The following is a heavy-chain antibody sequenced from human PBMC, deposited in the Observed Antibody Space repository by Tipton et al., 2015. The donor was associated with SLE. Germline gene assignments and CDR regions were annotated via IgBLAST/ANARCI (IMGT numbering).Heavy chain of an antibody. Sequence: TLSLTCTVSGGSISSSNYYWGWIRQSPGKGLEWIGSIYYSGSTYYNPSLGSRLTISVDTSKDQFSLRLTSVTAADTAVYYCARATDWNLSPDVWGKGTTVTVSS. D-gene: IGHD1-7*01. J-gene: IGHJ6*04. CDR3: ARATDWNLSPDV. CDR1: GGSISSSNYY. V-gene: IGHV4-39*07. CDR2: IYYSGST.